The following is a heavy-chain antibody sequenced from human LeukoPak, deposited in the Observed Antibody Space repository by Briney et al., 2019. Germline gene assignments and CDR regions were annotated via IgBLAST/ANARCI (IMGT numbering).Heavy chain of an antibody. D-gene: IGHD3-16*01. J-gene: IGHJ6*03. V-gene: IGHV3-21*06. CDR2: IRSSRSYI. CDR3: ARDFGDYYMDV. CDR1: GFTFSSYG. Sequence: GGSLRLSCAASGFTFSSYGMSWVRQAPGKGLEWVSSIRSSRSYIYYADSVKGRFTISRDNAKNSLYLQMNSLRAEDTAVYYCARDFGDYYMDVWGKGTTVTVSS.